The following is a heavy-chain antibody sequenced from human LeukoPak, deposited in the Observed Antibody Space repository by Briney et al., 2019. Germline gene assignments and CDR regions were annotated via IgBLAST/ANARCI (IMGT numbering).Heavy chain of an antibody. J-gene: IGHJ4*02. V-gene: IGHV1-18*01. Sequence: VASVKVSCKASGYTFTTYGITWVRQAPGQGLEWMGWVSAYNGNTNYAQKLQGRVTMTTDTSTSTAYMELRSLRSDDTAVYYCARDFNWGLPDSFFDYWGQGTLVTVSS. CDR1: GYTFTTYG. CDR3: ARDFNWGLPDSFFDY. CDR2: VSAYNGNT. D-gene: IGHD7-27*01.